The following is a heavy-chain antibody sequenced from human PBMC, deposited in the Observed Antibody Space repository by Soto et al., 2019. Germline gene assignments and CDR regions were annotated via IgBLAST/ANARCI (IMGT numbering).Heavy chain of an antibody. D-gene: IGHD6-6*01. Sequence: GGSLRLSCAASGFTFSSYAMSWVRQAPGKGLEWVSAISGSGGSTYYADSVKGRFTISRDNSKNTLYLQMNSLRAEDTAVYYCAKAYIAAYYYYGMDVWGQGTTVTVSS. V-gene: IGHV3-23*01. J-gene: IGHJ6*02. CDR1: GFTFSSYA. CDR2: ISGSGGST. CDR3: AKAYIAAYYYYGMDV.